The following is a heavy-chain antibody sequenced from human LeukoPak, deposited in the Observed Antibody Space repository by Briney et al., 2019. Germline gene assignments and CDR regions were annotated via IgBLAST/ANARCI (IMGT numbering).Heavy chain of an antibody. CDR1: GGTFSSYA. D-gene: IGHD3-22*01. V-gene: IGHV1-69*04. CDR2: IIPIFGIA. CDR3: ARDLPESYYDSRGTDAFDI. Sequence: SVKVSCKASGGTFSSYAISWVRQAPGQGLEWMGRIIPIFGIANYAQKFQDRVTITADKSTITAYMELRSLRSEDTAVYYCARDLPESYYDSRGTDAFDIWGQGTMVTVSS. J-gene: IGHJ3*02.